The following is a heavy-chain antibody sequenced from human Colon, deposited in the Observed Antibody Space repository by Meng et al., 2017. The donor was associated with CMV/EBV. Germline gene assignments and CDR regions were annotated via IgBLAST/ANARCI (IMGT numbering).Heavy chain of an antibody. J-gene: IGHJ3*01. Sequence: GESLKISCAASGFIFGSYVMHWVRQAPGKGLEWVSFIRYDGATKSYADSVRGRVTISRDNSKNTLFLQVNSLRAEDTAVYYCAKGLHFYHSGTNFYGDASDVWGQGTMVTVSS. CDR3: AKGLHFYHSGTNFYGDASDV. CDR2: IRYDGATK. CDR1: GFIFGSYV. D-gene: IGHD2/OR15-2a*01. V-gene: IGHV3-30*02.